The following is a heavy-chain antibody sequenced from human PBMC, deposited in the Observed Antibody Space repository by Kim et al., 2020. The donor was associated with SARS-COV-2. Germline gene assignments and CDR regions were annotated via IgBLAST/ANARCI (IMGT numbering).Heavy chain of an antibody. CDR3: ARAGTYYYGSGSYDGNWFDP. CDR2: INHSGST. V-gene: IGHV4-34*01. J-gene: IGHJ5*02. CDR1: GGSFSGYY. Sequence: SETLSLTCAVYGGSFSGYYWSWIRQPPGKGLEWIGEINHSGSTNYNPSLKSRVTISVHTSKNQFSLKLSSVTAADTAVYYCARAGTYYYGSGSYDGNWFDPWGQGTLVTVSS. D-gene: IGHD3-10*01.